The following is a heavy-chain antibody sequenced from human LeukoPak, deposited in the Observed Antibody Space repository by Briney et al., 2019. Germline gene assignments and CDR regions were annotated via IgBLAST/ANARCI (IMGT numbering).Heavy chain of an antibody. CDR1: GGSINSYY. J-gene: IGHJ6*02. Sequence: SETLSLTCTVSGGSINSYYWNWIRQPLGKGLEWIGSIYYSGSTYYNPSLKSRVTISVDTSKNQFSLKLSSVTAADTAVYYCARDRGSGWVNYYYYYGMDVWGQGTTVTVSS. V-gene: IGHV4-59*12. CDR3: ARDRGSGWVNYYYYYGMDV. CDR2: IYYSGST. D-gene: IGHD6-19*01.